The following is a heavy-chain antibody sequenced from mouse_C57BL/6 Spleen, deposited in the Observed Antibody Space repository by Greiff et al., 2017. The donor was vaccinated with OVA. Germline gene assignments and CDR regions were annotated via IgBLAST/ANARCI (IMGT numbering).Heavy chain of an antibody. V-gene: IGHV1-81*01. D-gene: IGHD2-12*01. J-gene: IGHJ3*01. Sequence: QVQLQQSGAELARPGASVKLSCKASGYTFTSYGISWVKQRTGQGLEWIGEIYPRSGNTYYNEKFKGKATLTADKSSSTAYMELRSLTSEDSAVYFCAPTTIVTTPPAYWGQGTLVTVSA. CDR3: APTTIVTTPPAY. CDR1: GYTFTSYG. CDR2: IYPRSGNT.